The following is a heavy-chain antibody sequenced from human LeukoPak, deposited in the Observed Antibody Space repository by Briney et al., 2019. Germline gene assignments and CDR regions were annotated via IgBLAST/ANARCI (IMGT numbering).Heavy chain of an antibody. V-gene: IGHV3-13*04. CDR2: IGYGGDR. Sequence: GRSLRLSCAASGFTFSDYDMHWVRQATGKGLEWVSAIGYGGDRHYSDSVKGRFTISRENAKNSLYLQMDSLGAGDTAVYYCARGNILTGYTYWGQGALVTVSS. CDR1: GFTFSDYD. D-gene: IGHD3-9*01. J-gene: IGHJ4*02. CDR3: ARGNILTGYTY.